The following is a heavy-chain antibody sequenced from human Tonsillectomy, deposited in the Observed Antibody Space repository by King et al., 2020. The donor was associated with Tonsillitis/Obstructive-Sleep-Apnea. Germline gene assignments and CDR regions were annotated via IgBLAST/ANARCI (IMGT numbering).Heavy chain of an antibody. CDR1: GGSINSSSYY. CDR3: ARLLYFYDTSGYSQFDP. V-gene: IGHV4-39*01. D-gene: IGHD3-22*01. CDR2: IYYTGTT. J-gene: IGHJ5*02. Sequence: QLQESGPGLVKPSETLSLTCTVSGGSINSSSYYWGWVRQPPGKGLEWIGSIYYTGTTSYNPSLKSRVTIYVDTSKKQFSLKLSSVTAADTAVYYCARLLYFYDTSGYSQFDPWGQGTLVTVSS.